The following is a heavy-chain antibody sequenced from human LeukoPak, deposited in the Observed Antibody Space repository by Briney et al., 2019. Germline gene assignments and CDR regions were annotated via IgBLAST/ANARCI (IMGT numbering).Heavy chain of an antibody. J-gene: IGHJ5*02. V-gene: IGHV5-51*01. CDR1: GYSFTSYW. CDR2: IYLGDSDI. CDR3: AITGGGYSSTSYNWFDP. D-gene: IGHD6-13*01. Sequence: GESLKISCKGSGYSFTSYWIGWVRQMPGKGLEWMGIIYLGDSDIRYSPSFQGQVTISADKSISTVYLQWSSLKASDTAMYYCAITGGGYSSTSYNWFDPWGQGTLVIVSS.